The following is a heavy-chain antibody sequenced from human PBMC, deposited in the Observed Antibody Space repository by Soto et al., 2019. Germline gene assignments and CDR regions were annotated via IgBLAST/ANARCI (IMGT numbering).Heavy chain of an antibody. CDR1: GFTFSSYA. Sequence: EVQLLESGGGLVQPGGSLRLSCAASGFTFSSYAMSWVRQAPGKGLEWVSAISGSGGSTYYADSVTGRFTISKDNSNNTLYLQMNSLRADDTAVYYCAKPKDIVVVVAATPLKSLYIWGQGTMVTVSS. CDR2: ISGSGGST. J-gene: IGHJ3*02. CDR3: AKPKDIVVVVAATPLKSLYI. D-gene: IGHD2-15*01. V-gene: IGHV3-23*01.